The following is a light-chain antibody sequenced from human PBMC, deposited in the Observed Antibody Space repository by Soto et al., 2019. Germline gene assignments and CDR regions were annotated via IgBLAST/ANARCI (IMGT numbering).Light chain of an antibody. J-gene: IGKJ4*01. CDR1: QSVGSY. CDR3: QQRSDWPST. V-gene: IGKV3-11*01. Sequence: EIVLTQSPATLSLSPGDRATLSCRASQSVGSYLGWYQQRPDQAPRLLIYDASNRATGIPARFSGSGSGTDFTLTISSLEPEDVAVDYCQQRSDWPSTFGGGTKVEIK. CDR2: DAS.